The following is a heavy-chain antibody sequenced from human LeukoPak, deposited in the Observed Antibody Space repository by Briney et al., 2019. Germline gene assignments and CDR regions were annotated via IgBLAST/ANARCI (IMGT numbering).Heavy chain of an antibody. CDR1: GYTFTTYY. Sequence: ASVKVSCKASGYTFTTYYMHWVRQAPGQGLEWMGLINPSGGNTSYAQKLQGRVTMTGDTSTSTVYMELSSLRSEDTAVYYCARELRFGATVTNPIDYWGQGTLVTVSS. J-gene: IGHJ4*02. V-gene: IGHV1-46*04. D-gene: IGHD4-17*01. CDR3: ARELRFGATVTNPIDY. CDR2: INPSGGNT.